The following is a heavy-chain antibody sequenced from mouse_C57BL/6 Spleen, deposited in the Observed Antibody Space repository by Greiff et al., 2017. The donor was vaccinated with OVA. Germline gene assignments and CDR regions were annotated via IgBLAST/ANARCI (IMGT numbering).Heavy chain of an antibody. Sequence: SGAELVRPGASVTLSCKASGYTFTDYDMHWVKQTPVHGLEWIGAIDPETGGTAYNQKFKGKAILTADKSSSTVYMELRSLTSEDSAVYYCTRRGVWSYFDYWGQGTTLTVSS. V-gene: IGHV1-15*01. J-gene: IGHJ2*01. CDR1: GYTFTDYD. D-gene: IGHD2-10*02. CDR3: TRRGVWSYFDY. CDR2: IDPETGGT.